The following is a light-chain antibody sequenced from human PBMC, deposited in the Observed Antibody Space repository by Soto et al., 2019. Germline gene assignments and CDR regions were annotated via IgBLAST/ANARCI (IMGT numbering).Light chain of an antibody. CDR2: EVS. CDR3: NSYTSSSAFV. CDR1: SSDVGGYNY. V-gene: IGLV2-14*01. Sequence: QSVLTQPASVSWSPGQSITISCTGTSSDVGGYNYVSWFQQHPGKAPKLMIYEVSNRPSGVSNRFSGSKSGNTASLTISGLQAEDEADYYCNSYTSSSAFVFGTGTKVTVL. J-gene: IGLJ1*01.